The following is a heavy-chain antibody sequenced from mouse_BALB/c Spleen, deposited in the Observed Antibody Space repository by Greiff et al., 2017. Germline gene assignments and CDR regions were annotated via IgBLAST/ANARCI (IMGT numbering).Heavy chain of an antibody. D-gene: IGHD2-3*01. CDR1: GYSITSDYA. V-gene: IGHV3-2*02. J-gene: IGHJ2*01. Sequence: EVQLQQSGPGLVKPSQSLSLTCTVTGYSITSDYAWNWIRQFPGNKLEWMGYISYSGSTSYNPSLKSRISITRDTSKNQFFLQLNSVTTEDTATYYCAREWWLQKYYFDYWGQGTTLTVSS. CDR2: ISYSGST. CDR3: AREWWLQKYYFDY.